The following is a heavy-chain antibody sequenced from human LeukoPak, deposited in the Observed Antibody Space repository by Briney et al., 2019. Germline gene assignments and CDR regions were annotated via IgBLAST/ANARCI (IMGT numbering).Heavy chain of an antibody. D-gene: IGHD4-17*01. Sequence: GGSLRLSCAASGFGFGDYWMSWVRQAPGTGLEWVANSKQDGSENYYVDSVKGRFTISRDNAKNSLYLQMNSLRVEDTALYYCARHRHGDMGDWYFDLWCRGTLVTVSS. CDR3: ARHRHGDMGDWYFDL. CDR2: SKQDGSEN. J-gene: IGHJ2*01. CDR1: GFGFGDYW. V-gene: IGHV3-7*01.